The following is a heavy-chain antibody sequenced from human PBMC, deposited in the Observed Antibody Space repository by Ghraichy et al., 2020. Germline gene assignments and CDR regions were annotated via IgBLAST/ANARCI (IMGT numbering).Heavy chain of an antibody. CDR3: AKDGLSSATGYYNYYGMDV. CDR1: GFTFSSYA. Sequence: GGSLRLSCAPSGFTFSSYALTWVRQAPGKGLEWVSGMTGSGATAYYADSVKGRFTISRDNSKNTLYLQMNSLRVDDTAVYYCAKDGLSSATGYYNYYGMDVWGQGTTVTASS. J-gene: IGHJ6*02. D-gene: IGHD2-15*01. V-gene: IGHV3-23*01. CDR2: MTGSGATA.